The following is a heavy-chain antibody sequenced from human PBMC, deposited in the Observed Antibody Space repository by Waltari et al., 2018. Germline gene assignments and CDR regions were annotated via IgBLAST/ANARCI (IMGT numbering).Heavy chain of an antibody. Sequence: EVQLVESVGGLVQPGGSLRLSCAASGFTCSSYSMNWVRQAPGKGLGGVPIISSCSSTIYYADSLKGRFTISRDNAKNSLYLQMNSLRAEDTAVYYCARDYPNYSYYDFWSGYYTGIGSGGIDYWGQGTLVTVSS. CDR2: ISSCSSTI. CDR1: GFTCSSYS. J-gene: IGHJ4*02. D-gene: IGHD3-3*01. CDR3: ARDYPNYSYYDFWSGYYTGIGSGGIDY. V-gene: IGHV3-48*01.